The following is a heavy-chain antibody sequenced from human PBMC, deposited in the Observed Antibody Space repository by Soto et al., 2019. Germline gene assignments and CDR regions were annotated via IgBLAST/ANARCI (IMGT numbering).Heavy chain of an antibody. CDR1: GFPFSSYV. CDR3: AKDSNKYSSSLRGRYFDY. D-gene: IGHD4-4*01. Sequence: GGSLRLSCAASGFPFSSYVMSWVRQSPGKGLEWVSGITGGGSNTFYADSVKGRFTISRDNSKNTLFLQMNSLGAEDTAVYYCAKDSNKYSSSLRGRYFDYWGQGIGVTVSS. J-gene: IGHJ4*02. CDR2: ITGGGSNT. V-gene: IGHV3-23*01.